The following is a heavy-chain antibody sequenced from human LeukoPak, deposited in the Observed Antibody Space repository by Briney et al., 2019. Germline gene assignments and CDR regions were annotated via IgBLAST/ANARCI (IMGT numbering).Heavy chain of an antibody. CDR1: GFTFSSYG. CDR3: ARGGFRYGY. Sequence: PGGSLRLSCAASGFTFSSYGMSWVRQAPGKGLEWVANIKEDGSEKNYVDSVKGRFTISRDNAKNSLHLQMNSLRAEDTAVYYCARGGFRYGYWGQGTLVTVSA. D-gene: IGHD5-18*01. CDR2: IKEDGSEK. V-gene: IGHV3-7*05. J-gene: IGHJ4*02.